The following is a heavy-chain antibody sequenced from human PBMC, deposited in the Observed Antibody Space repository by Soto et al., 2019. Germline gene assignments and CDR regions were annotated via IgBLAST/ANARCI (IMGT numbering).Heavy chain of an antibody. V-gene: IGHV4-59*01. CDR3: ARGRPYISGLIGN. J-gene: IGHJ4*02. Sequence: PSETLSLTCTVSGGSISNYYWNWIRQPPGKGLEWIGYIYYSGSTNYNPSLKSRVTISVDTSKNQFSLKLNSVTAADTAVYYCARGRPYISGLIGNWGLGTLVTVSS. D-gene: IGHD6-19*01. CDR1: GGSISNYY. CDR2: IYYSGST.